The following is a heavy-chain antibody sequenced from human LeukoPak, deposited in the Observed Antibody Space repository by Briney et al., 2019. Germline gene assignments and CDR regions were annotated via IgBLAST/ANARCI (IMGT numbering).Heavy chain of an antibody. Sequence: ASVKVSCKVSGYTLTELSMHWVRQAPGKGLEWMGGFDPEDGETIYAHKFQGRVTMTEDTSTDTAYMELSSLRSEDTAVYYCATDLFRIDYGSGDTSLDYWGQGTLVTVSS. CDR2: FDPEDGET. J-gene: IGHJ4*02. V-gene: IGHV1-24*01. CDR3: ATDLFRIDYGSGDTSLDY. D-gene: IGHD3-10*01. CDR1: GYTLTELS.